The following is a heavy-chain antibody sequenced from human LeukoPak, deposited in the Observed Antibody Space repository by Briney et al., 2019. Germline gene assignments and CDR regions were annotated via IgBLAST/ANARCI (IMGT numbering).Heavy chain of an antibody. Sequence: ASVKVSCKASGYTFTSYDINWVRQATGQGLEWMGWMNPNSGNTGYAQKFQGRVTMTRNTSISTAYMGLSSLRSEDTAVYYCARILRFFRTLDVWGKGTTVTVSS. CDR3: ARILRFFRTLDV. CDR1: GYTFTSYD. V-gene: IGHV1-8*01. J-gene: IGHJ6*04. CDR2: MNPNSGNT. D-gene: IGHD3-3*01.